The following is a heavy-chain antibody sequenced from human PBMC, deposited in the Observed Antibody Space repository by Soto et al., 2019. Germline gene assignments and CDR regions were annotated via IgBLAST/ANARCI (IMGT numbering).Heavy chain of an antibody. J-gene: IGHJ5*02. CDR2: MYHSGRI. Sequence: SETLSLTCAVSGGSISSGGYSWSWIRQPPGKGLEWIGYMYHSGRIYYNPSLRSRVTISVDTSKNQFSLKLTSVTAADTAVYYCARDYYDSSDYTTNWFDPWGQGTLVTVSS. V-gene: IGHV4-30-2*01. CDR3: ARDYYDSSDYTTNWFDP. D-gene: IGHD3-22*01. CDR1: GGSISSGGYS.